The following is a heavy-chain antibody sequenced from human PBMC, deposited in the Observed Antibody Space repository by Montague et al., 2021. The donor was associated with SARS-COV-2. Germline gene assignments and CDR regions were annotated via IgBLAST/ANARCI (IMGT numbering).Heavy chain of an antibody. CDR2: INHSGST. CDR1: GGSLSGYY. CDR3: ARGADYDFWSGFLRYKWFDP. Sequence: SEILSLTCAVYGGSLSGYYWAWIRQTPAKGLEWIGEINHSGSTNYNPSLKSRLTISVDTSKKQFSLKLNSMTAADTAVYYCARGADYDFWSGFLRYKWFDPWGLGTPVTVSS. D-gene: IGHD3-3*01. J-gene: IGHJ5*02. V-gene: IGHV4-34*01.